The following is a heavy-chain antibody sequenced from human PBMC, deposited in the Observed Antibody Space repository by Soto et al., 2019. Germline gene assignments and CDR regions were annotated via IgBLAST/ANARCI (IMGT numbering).Heavy chain of an antibody. Sequence: EVQLVESGGGLVMPGGSLRLSCAASGFTFTNAWMNWVRQAPGKGLVWVSRINSDGSSTSYADSVKGRFTVSRDNAKNTLYLHMNSLRAEDTAVYYCARDRPHDYWGQGTLVTVSS. CDR3: ARDRPHDY. J-gene: IGHJ4*02. V-gene: IGHV3-74*01. CDR1: GFTFTNAW. CDR2: INSDGSST.